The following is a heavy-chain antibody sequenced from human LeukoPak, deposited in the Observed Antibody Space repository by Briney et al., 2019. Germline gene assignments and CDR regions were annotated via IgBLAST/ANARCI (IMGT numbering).Heavy chain of an antibody. CDR3: ARRIAAAAAPYYFDY. V-gene: IGHV3-74*01. CDR1: GFTFSSYW. CDR2: INSDGSST. J-gene: IGHJ4*02. Sequence: GGSLRLSCAAFGFTFSSYWMHWVRQAPGKGLLWVSRINSDGSSTSYADSVKGRFTVSRDNAKNTLYLQMNSLRAEDAAVYYCARRIAAAAAPYYFDYWGQGTLVTVSS. D-gene: IGHD6-13*01.